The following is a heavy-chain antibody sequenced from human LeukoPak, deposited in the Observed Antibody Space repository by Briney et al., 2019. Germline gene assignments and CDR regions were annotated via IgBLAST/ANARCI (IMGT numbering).Heavy chain of an antibody. V-gene: IGHV3-48*01. CDR3: ASGAAVGTSRFDF. CDR1: GFTFSSYS. J-gene: IGHJ4*02. Sequence: GGSLRLSCAVSGFTFSSYSMNWVRQAPGQVLDWVSYISSSGSTKYYADSVKGRFTISRDNAKNSLYLQMNSLRGEDTAMYYCASGAAVGTSRFDFWGQGTLVTVSS. D-gene: IGHD6-13*01. CDR2: ISSSGSTK.